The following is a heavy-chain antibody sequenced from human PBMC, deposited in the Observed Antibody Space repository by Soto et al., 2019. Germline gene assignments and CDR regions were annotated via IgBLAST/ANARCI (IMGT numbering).Heavy chain of an antibody. Sequence: QLQLQESGPGLVKPSETLSLTCSVSGGSISSSTYYWGWIRQPPGKGLEWIGSIYYSGNTYYNPSLKSRVPISXASRNXXFSLRLSSVTAADTAVYYCARHERSGHYYYYGMDVWGQGTTVTVSS. CDR1: GGSISSSTYY. CDR2: IYYSGNT. CDR3: ARHERSGHYYYYGMDV. V-gene: IGHV4-39*01. J-gene: IGHJ6*02. D-gene: IGHD3-3*01.